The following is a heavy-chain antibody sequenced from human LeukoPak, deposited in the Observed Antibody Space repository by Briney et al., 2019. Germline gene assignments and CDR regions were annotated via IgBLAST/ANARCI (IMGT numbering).Heavy chain of an antibody. CDR2: IYSGGST. Sequence: GGSLRLSCAASGFTVSSNYMSWVRQAPGKGLEWVSVIYSGGSTYYADSVKGRFTISRDNSKNTLYLQMNSLRAEDTAVYYCAREVVAEGTAFDPWGQGTLVTVSS. CDR1: GFTVSSNY. J-gene: IGHJ5*02. D-gene: IGHD3-22*01. V-gene: IGHV3-66*01. CDR3: AREVVAEGTAFDP.